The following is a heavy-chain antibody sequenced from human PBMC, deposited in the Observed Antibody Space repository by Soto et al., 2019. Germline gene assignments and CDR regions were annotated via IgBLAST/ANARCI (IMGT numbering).Heavy chain of an antibody. CDR1: GFTFSSYA. D-gene: IGHD3-22*01. CDR3: AKGVYGVVAPRWFDP. J-gene: IGHJ5*02. Sequence: GGSLRLSCAASGFTFSSYAMSWVRQSPGKGLEWVSAISGSGGSTYYADSVKGRFTISRDNSKNTLYLQMNSLRAEDTAVYYCAKGVYGVVAPRWFDPWGQGTLVTVSS. V-gene: IGHV3-23*01. CDR2: ISGSGGST.